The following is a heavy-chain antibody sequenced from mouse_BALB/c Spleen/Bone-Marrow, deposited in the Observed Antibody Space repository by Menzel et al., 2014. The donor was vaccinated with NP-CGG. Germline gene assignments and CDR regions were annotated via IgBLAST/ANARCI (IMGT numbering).Heavy chain of an antibody. Sequence: VKLMESGGGLVQPGGSRKLSCAASGFTFSSFGMHWVRQAPEKGLEWVAYISSGSSNIYYADTVKGRFTISRDNPKNTLFLQIASLMSYDTAIYYCARYNTYYAIDYWGQRTSLTVSS. D-gene: IGHD1-3*01. CDR3: ARYNTYYAIDY. J-gene: IGHJ4*01. V-gene: IGHV5-17*02. CDR2: ISSGSSNI. CDR1: GFTFSSFG.